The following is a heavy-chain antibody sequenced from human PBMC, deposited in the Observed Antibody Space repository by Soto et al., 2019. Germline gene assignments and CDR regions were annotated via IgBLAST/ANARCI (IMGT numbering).Heavy chain of an antibody. CDR3: TTERAITTDDFWSGYLRYYYYYGMDV. V-gene: IGHV3-15*07. CDR2: IKSKTDGGTT. CDR1: GFTFSNAW. Sequence: GGCLRLSCAASGFTFSNAWMNWVRQAPGKGLEWVGRIKSKTDGGTTDYAAPVKGRFTISRDDSKNTLYLQMNSLKTEDTAVYYCTTERAITTDDFWSGYLRYYYYYGMDVWGQGTTVTVSS. D-gene: IGHD3-3*01. J-gene: IGHJ6*02.